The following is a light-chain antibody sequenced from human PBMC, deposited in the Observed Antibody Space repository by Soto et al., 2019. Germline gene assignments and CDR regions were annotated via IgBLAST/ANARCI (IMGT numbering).Light chain of an antibody. Sequence: QSVLTQPASVSGSPGQSIAISCTGTSSDVGGYNYVSWYQQHPGKAPKLMICEVSNRPSGVSDRFSGSKSGNTASLTISGLQAEDEADYYCSSYTTRSTLVFGTGTKVT. J-gene: IGLJ1*01. CDR1: SSDVGGYNY. CDR3: SSYTTRSTLV. CDR2: EVS. V-gene: IGLV2-14*01.